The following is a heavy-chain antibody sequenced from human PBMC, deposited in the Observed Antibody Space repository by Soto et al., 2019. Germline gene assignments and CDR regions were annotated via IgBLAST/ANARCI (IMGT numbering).Heavy chain of an antibody. CDR3: TTTDKVAGYYYYYYMDV. Sequence: EVQLVESGGGLVKPGGSLRLSCAASGFTFSNAWMSWVRQAPGKGLEWVGRIKSKTDGGTTDYAAPVKSRFTISRDDSKNTLYLQMNSLKTEDTAVYYCTTTDKVAGYYYYYYMDVWGKGTTVTVSS. V-gene: IGHV3-15*01. D-gene: IGHD2-15*01. CDR1: GFTFSNAW. J-gene: IGHJ6*03. CDR2: IKSKTDGGTT.